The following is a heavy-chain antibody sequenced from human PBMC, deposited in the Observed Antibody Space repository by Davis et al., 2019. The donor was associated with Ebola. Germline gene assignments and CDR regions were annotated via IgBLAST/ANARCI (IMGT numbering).Heavy chain of an antibody. CDR1: GGTFSSYA. CDR3: ARTRYDFWSGYQDY. CDR2: IIPMFRTE. J-gene: IGHJ4*02. D-gene: IGHD3-3*01. Sequence: AASVKVSCKASGGTFSSYAISWVRQAPGQGLEWMGGIIPMFRTEKYAQKFQGRVTITADESTSTAYMELSSLRSDDTAVYYCARTRYDFWSGYQDYWGQGTLVTVSS. V-gene: IGHV1-69*13.